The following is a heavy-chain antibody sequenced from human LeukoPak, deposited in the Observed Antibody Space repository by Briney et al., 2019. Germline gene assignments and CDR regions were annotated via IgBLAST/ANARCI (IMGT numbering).Heavy chain of an antibody. J-gene: IGHJ4*02. Sequence: SETLSLTCTVSGGSISSYYWSWIRQPSGKGLEWIGYIYYGGSTNYNPSLKSRVTISVDTSKNQFSLKLSSVTAADTAVYYCARAARSVPYFDYWGQGTLVTVSS. CDR3: ARAARSVPYFDY. D-gene: IGHD5-24*01. CDR2: IYYGGST. V-gene: IGHV4-59*01. CDR1: GGSISSYY.